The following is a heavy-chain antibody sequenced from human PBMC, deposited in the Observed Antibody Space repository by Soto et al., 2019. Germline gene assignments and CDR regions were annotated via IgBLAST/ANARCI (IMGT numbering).Heavy chain of an antibody. CDR2: INHSGST. V-gene: IGHV4-34*01. D-gene: IGHD6-6*01. CDR3: AGDSSSSSYYYYMDV. CDR1: GGSFSGYY. J-gene: IGHJ6*03. Sequence: SETLSLTCAVYGGSFSGYYWSWIRQPPGKGLEWIGEINHSGSTNYNPPLKSRVTISVDTSKNQFSLKLSSMTAADTAVYYCAGDSSSSSYYYYMDVWGKGTTVTV.